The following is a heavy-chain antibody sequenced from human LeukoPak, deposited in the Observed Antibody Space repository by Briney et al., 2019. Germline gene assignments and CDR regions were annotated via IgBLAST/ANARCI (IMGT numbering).Heavy chain of an antibody. Sequence: SETLSLTCTVSGGSISSGDYYWSWIRQPPGKGLEWIGYIYYRGSTYYNPSLKSRVTISVDTSKNQSSLKRSSVTAADTAVYYCARERTAVAGTQHAFDIWGQGTMVTVSS. CDR3: ARERTAVAGTQHAFDI. CDR2: IYYRGST. V-gene: IGHV4-30-4*08. D-gene: IGHD6-19*01. CDR1: GGSISSGDYY. J-gene: IGHJ3*02.